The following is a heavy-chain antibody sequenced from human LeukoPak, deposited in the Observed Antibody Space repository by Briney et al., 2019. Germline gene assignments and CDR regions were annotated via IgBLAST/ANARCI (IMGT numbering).Heavy chain of an antibody. D-gene: IGHD3-10*01. CDR2: MTGSGGST. Sequence: GGSLRLSCAASGFTFSTYAMSWVRQAPGKGLEWVATMTGSGGSTFYGDSVKGRFTIARDNSNNMLYLQMNSLRAEDTAVYYCGKDLGLLWFGTFDYWGQGILVTVSS. CDR1: GFTFSTYA. CDR3: GKDLGLLWFGTFDY. J-gene: IGHJ4*02. V-gene: IGHV3-23*01.